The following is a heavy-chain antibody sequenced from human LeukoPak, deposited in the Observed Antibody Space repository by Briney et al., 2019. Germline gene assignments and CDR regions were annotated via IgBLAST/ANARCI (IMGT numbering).Heavy chain of an antibody. D-gene: IGHD3-3*01. CDR1: GFTVSSNY. V-gene: IGHV3-53*01. CDR2: IYSGGST. Sequence: GGSLRLSCAASGFTVSSNYMSWVRQAPGKGLEWVSVIYSGGSTYYADSVKGRFTISRDNSKNTLYLQMNSLRAKDTAVYYCAFRIFGVVITTYWGQGTLVTVSS. J-gene: IGHJ4*02. CDR3: AFRIFGVVITTY.